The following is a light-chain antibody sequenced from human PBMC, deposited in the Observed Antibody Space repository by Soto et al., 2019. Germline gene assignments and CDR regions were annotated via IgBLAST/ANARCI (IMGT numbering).Light chain of an antibody. CDR1: QSISSY. V-gene: IGKV1-39*01. Sequence: DIQMTQSPSSLSASVGDRVTITCRAGQSISSYLNWYQQKPGKAPKLLIYAASSLQSGVPSRFSGSGSGTDFTLTISSLQPEDFATYYCQQSYSTLTFGPGTKVDIK. J-gene: IGKJ3*01. CDR2: AAS. CDR3: QQSYSTLT.